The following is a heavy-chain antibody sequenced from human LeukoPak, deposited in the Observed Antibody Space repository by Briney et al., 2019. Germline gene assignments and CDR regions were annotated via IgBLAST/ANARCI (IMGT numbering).Heavy chain of an antibody. CDR2: IYYSGST. CDR3: ARNSRTVRGNWFDP. D-gene: IGHD3-10*01. CDR1: GGSISSYY. V-gene: IGHV4-59*12. J-gene: IGHJ5*02. Sequence: PSETLSLTCAVSGGSISSYYWSWIRQPPGKGLEWIGYIYYSGSTCYNPSLKSRVTISVDTSKNQFSLKLSSVTAADTAVYYCARNSRTVRGNWFDPWGQGTLVTVSS.